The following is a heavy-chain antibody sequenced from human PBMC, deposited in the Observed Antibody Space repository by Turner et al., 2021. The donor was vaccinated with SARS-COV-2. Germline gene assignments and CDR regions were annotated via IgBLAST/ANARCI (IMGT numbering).Heavy chain of an antibody. Sequence: QLQLQESGPGLVKPSATLSLTCTVPDGSITTYSYYWGWIRQPPGKGLEWIGSIHYTGITYYIPSLKSRVTISIDTSKNQFSLKLSSVTAADTAVYYCARDILSGPIFDFWAQGTLITVSS. CDR3: ARDILSGPIFDF. V-gene: IGHV4-39*01. J-gene: IGHJ4*02. CDR1: DGSITTYSYY. CDR2: IHYTGIT. D-gene: IGHD3-9*01.